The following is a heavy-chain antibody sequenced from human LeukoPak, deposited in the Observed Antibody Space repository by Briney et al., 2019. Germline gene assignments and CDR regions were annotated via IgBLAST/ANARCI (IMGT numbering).Heavy chain of an antibody. Sequence: GASVRDSCEASGYTFTSNNMHWVRPAPGQGLEWLGLIKPGGGSTTYAQTLQGRLTLTRDRSTTKVYMELSSLRSEDTALYYCARAPSYYYHSRGNFNLFDTWGQGTLVIVSS. D-gene: IGHD3-22*01. CDR2: IKPGGGST. CDR1: GYTFTSNN. CDR3: ARAPSYYYHSRGNFNLFDT. J-gene: IGHJ5*02. V-gene: IGHV1-46*03.